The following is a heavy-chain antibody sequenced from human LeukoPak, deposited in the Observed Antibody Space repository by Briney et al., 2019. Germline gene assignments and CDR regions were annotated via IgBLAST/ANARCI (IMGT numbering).Heavy chain of an antibody. D-gene: IGHD6-19*01. J-gene: IGHJ4*02. CDR1: GYTFTGYY. V-gene: IGHV1-2*02. CDR2: INPNSGGT. Sequence: ASVKVSCKASGYTFTGYYMHWVRQAPGQGLEWMGWINPNSGGTNYAQKFKGRVTMTRDTSISTAYMELSRLRSDDTAVYYCARVGTGIAVAGNFDYWGQGTLVTVSS. CDR3: ARVGTGIAVAGNFDY.